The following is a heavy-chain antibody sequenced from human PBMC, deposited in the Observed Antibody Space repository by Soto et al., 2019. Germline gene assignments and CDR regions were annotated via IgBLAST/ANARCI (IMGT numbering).Heavy chain of an antibody. D-gene: IGHD2-15*01. CDR3: ARYCSGGSCYNSGDLDAFDI. J-gene: IGHJ3*02. Sequence: QVQLVQSGAEVKKPGASVKVSCKASGYTFTGYYMHWVRQAPGQGLEWMGWINPNSGGTNYAQKFQGWVTMTRDTSISTAYMELSRLRSDDTAVYYCARYCSGGSCYNSGDLDAFDIWGQGTMVTVSS. CDR2: INPNSGGT. CDR1: GYTFTGYY. V-gene: IGHV1-2*04.